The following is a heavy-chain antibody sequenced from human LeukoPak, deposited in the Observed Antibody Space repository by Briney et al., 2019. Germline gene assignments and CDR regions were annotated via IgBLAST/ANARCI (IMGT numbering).Heavy chain of an antibody. J-gene: IGHJ4*02. CDR1: GFTFSSDA. D-gene: IGHD3-22*01. V-gene: IGHV3-23*01. CDR3: AKDRRSSYYYDSSGYYFDY. CDR2: ISGSGGST. Sequence: GGSLRLSCAASGFTFSSDAMSWVRQAPGKGLEWVSAISGSGGSTYYADSVKGRFTISRDNSKNTLYLQMNSLRAEDTAVYYCAKDRRSSYYYDSSGYYFDYWGQGTLVTVSS.